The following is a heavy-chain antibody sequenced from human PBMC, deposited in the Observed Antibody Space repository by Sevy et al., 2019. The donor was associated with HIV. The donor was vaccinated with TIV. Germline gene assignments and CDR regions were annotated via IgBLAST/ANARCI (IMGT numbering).Heavy chain of an antibody. J-gene: IGHJ4*02. CDR2: IIPIFGTA. D-gene: IGHD1-26*01. Sequence: ASVKVSCKASGGTFSSYAISWVRQAPGQGLEWMGGIIPIFGTANYAQKFQGRATITAEESTSTAYMELSSLRSEDTAVYYCARDLRVGATTWGQGTLVTVSS. CDR3: ARDLRVGATT. CDR1: GGTFSSYA. V-gene: IGHV1-69*13.